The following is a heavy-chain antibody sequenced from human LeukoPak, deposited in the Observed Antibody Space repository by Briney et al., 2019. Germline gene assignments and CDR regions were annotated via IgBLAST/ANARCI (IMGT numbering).Heavy chain of an antibody. CDR2: IYPKSGGT. CDR3: ARRYCTGGTCYVAFDI. CDR1: GYTFTGYY. V-gene: IGHV1-2*02. Sequence: ASVKVSCKASGYTFTGYYIHWVRQSPGQGLEWTGWIYPKSGGTNYAQRFQGRVTMNRDTSMSTAYMDLSRLRPDDTAVYYCARRYCTGGTCYVAFDIWGQGTMVSVSS. D-gene: IGHD2-15*01. J-gene: IGHJ3*02.